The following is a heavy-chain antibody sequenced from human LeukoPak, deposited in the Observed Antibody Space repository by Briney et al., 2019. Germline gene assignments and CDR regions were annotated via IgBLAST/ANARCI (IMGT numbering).Heavy chain of an antibody. Sequence: PSETLSLTCTVSGGSISSSSYYWGWIRQPPGKGLEWIGIIYYSGSTYYNPSLKSRLTISVDTSKNQFSLKVSSVTAADTAVYYCTREYYYGSGGDYWGQGTLVTVSS. V-gene: IGHV4-39*01. CDR1: GGSISSSSYY. D-gene: IGHD3-10*01. CDR3: TREYYYGSGGDY. J-gene: IGHJ4*02. CDR2: IYYSGST.